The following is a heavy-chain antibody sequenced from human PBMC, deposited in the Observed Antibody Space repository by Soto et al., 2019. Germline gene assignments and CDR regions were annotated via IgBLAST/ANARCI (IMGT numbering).Heavy chain of an antibody. CDR1: GFTFSSYG. Sequence: GGSLRLSCAASGFTFSSYGMHWVRQAPGKGLEWVAVISYDGSNKYYADSVKGRFTISRDNSKNTLYLQMNSLRAEDTAVYYCARGKLGYYYYGMDVWGQGTTVTVSS. CDR3: ARGKLGYYYYGMDV. V-gene: IGHV3-30*03. CDR2: ISYDGSNK. J-gene: IGHJ6*02. D-gene: IGHD7-27*01.